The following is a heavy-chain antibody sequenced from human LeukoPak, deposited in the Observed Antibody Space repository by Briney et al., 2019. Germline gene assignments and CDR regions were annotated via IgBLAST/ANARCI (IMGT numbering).Heavy chain of an antibody. Sequence: GVSQRLSCAASGFTFSSYGMHWVRQAPGKGLEWVAFIRFDGSNKYYPDSVKGRFTISRDNSKNTLYLQMNSLRAEDTAIYYCAKDQIVGAPAPSFDFWGQGTLVTDSS. CDR1: GFTFSSYG. CDR2: IRFDGSNK. J-gene: IGHJ4*02. V-gene: IGHV3-30*02. D-gene: IGHD1-26*01. CDR3: AKDQIVGAPAPSFDF.